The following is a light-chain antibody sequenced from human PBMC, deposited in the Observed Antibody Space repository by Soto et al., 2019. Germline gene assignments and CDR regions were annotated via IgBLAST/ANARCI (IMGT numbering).Light chain of an antibody. J-gene: IGKJ4*01. CDR2: DAS. CDR3: QQRYNWPPLT. CDR1: QSVSTY. Sequence: EIVLTQSPATLSLSPGERATLSCRASQSVSTYLAWYQLRPGQAPRLLIYDASNRATGIPARFSGSGSGTDFTLTISSLEPEDFAVYYYQQRYNWPPLTFGGGTRVEIK. V-gene: IGKV3-11*01.